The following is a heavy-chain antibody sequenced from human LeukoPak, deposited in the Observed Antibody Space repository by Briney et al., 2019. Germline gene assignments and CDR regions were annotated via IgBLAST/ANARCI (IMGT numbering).Heavy chain of an antibody. CDR2: MNPNSGNT. V-gene: IGHV1-8*01. Sequence: ASVKVSCKASGYTFTSYDINWVRRATGQGLEWMGWMNPNSGNTGYAQKFQGRVTMTRNTSISTAYMELSRLRSDDTAVYYCARGLGYCSGGSCYPNWFDPWGQGTLVTVSS. D-gene: IGHD2-15*01. CDR1: GYTFTSYD. J-gene: IGHJ5*02. CDR3: ARGLGYCSGGSCYPNWFDP.